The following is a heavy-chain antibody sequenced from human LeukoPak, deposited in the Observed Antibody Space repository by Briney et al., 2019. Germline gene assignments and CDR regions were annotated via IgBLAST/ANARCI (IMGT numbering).Heavy chain of an antibody. D-gene: IGHD3-22*01. V-gene: IGHV4-31*03. CDR3: ARATYYYDSSGGPYYLDY. Sequence: SETLSLTCTVSGGSISSADYYWTWIRQHPGKGLEWIGHIYYSGSTYYNPSLKSRVSISVDTSKNQFSLKLSSVTAADTAVYYCARATYYYDSSGGPYYLDYWGQGTLVTVSP. J-gene: IGHJ4*02. CDR1: GGSISSADYY. CDR2: IYYSGST.